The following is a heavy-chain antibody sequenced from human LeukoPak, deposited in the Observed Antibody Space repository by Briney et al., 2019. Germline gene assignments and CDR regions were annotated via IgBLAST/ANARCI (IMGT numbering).Heavy chain of an antibody. CDR3: ARTYYDILTGYSLYYYYYYGMDA. CDR1: GYTFTGYY. D-gene: IGHD3-9*01. J-gene: IGHJ6*02. Sequence: ASVKVSCKASGYTFTGYYMHWVRQAPGQGLEWMGWINPNSGGTNYAQKFQGRVTMTRDTSISTAYMELSRLRSDDTAVYYCARTYYDILTGYSLYYYYYYGMDAWGQGTTVTVSS. V-gene: IGHV1-2*02. CDR2: INPNSGGT.